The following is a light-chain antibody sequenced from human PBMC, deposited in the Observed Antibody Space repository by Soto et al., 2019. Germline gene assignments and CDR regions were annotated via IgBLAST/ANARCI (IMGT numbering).Light chain of an antibody. V-gene: IGKV3-11*01. CDR1: QSVSSY. CDR2: DSS. J-gene: IGKJ5*01. Sequence: EIVLTQSPATLSLSRGERATLSCRASQSVSSYVAWYQQRPGQAPRLLIFDSSNRAPGIPARFSGSGSGTDFTLTISSLEPEDFAVYYCQQRSDGITFGQGTRLEI. CDR3: QQRSDGIT.